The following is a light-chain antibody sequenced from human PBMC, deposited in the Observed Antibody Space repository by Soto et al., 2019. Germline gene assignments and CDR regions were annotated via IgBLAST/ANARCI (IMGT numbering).Light chain of an antibody. Sequence: EIEMTQSPSTLSASVGATVTITCRASQAISGWLAWYQQRPGKAPNILIFDASTLESGVPSRFSGSWSGTTCTLTISSLQSDDVTTYYCLQYNGYYRTFCQGTKVDI. CDR2: DAS. V-gene: IGKV1-5*01. J-gene: IGKJ1*01. CDR1: QAISGW. CDR3: LQYNGYYRT.